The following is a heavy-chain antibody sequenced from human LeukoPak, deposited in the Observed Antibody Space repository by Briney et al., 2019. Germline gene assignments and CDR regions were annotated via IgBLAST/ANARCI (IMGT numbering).Heavy chain of an antibody. Sequence: PSETLSLTCTVSGYSISSGYYWGWIRQPPGKGLEWIGSIYYSGSTYYNPSLKSRVTISVDTSKNQFSLKLSSVTAADTAVYYCARGRVVIWGDAFDIWGQGTMITVSS. J-gene: IGHJ3*02. CDR1: GYSISSGYY. CDR2: IYYSGST. CDR3: ARGRVVIWGDAFDI. D-gene: IGHD2-21*01. V-gene: IGHV4-38-2*02.